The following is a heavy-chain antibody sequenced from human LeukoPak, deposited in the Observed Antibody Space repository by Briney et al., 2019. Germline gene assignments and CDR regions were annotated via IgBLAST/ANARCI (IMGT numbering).Heavy chain of an antibody. CDR2: IKSKTDGGTS. D-gene: IGHD3-22*01. CDR3: TTDYRTYYYDSSGYFSRGDY. Sequence: GGSLRLSCAASGFTFSNAWMSWVRQAPGKGLEWVGRIKSKTDGGTSDYAAPVKGSFTISRDDSKNTLYLQINSLKTEDTAVYYCTTDYRTYYYDSSGYFSRGDYWGQGTLVTVSS. CDR1: GFTFSNAW. J-gene: IGHJ4*02. V-gene: IGHV3-15*01.